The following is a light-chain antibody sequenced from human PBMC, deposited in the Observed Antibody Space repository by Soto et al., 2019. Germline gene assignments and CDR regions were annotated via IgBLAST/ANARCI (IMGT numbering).Light chain of an antibody. J-gene: IGKJ3*01. CDR3: QRYDNPLPGIT. V-gene: IGKV1-33*01. CDR1: QDIHHY. Sequence: DIQMTQSPSSLSASVGDRVTITCQSSQDIHHYFNWYQQRPGKAPKLLIYDASNLERGVPSRFSGSGSGTDFTFTISSLRPEDVATYYCQRYDNPLPGITFGPGTKVDI. CDR2: DAS.